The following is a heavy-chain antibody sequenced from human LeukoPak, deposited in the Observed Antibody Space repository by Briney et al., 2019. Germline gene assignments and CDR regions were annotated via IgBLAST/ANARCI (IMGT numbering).Heavy chain of an antibody. CDR1: GFTFSSYV. J-gene: IGHJ4*02. Sequence: GGSLRLSCSASGFTFSSYVMTWVRQAPGQGLEWVSAISGSGDDTYYADSVKGRFTISRDNSKNALYLQMNSLRAEDTAVYYCAKKEAMIRGVPYYYDFWGQGTLVTVSS. V-gene: IGHV3-23*01. CDR2: ISGSGDDT. CDR3: AKKEAMIRGVPYYYDF. D-gene: IGHD3-10*01.